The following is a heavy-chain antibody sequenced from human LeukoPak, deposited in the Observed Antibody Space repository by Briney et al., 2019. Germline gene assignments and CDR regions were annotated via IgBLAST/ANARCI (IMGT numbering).Heavy chain of an antibody. D-gene: IGHD6-19*01. CDR2: IYYSGST. J-gene: IGHJ4*02. Sequence: SETLSLTCTVSGGSISSSSYYWGWIRQPPGKGLEWIGSIYYSGSTYYNPSLKSRVTISVDTSKNQFSLKLSSVTAADTAVYYCARAKCPGGAVAGTFDYWGQGTLVTVSS. V-gene: IGHV4-39*01. CDR1: GGSISSSSYY. CDR3: ARAKCPGGAVAGTFDY.